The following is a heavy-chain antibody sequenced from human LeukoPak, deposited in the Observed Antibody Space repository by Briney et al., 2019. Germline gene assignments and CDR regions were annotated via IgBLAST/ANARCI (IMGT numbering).Heavy chain of an antibody. V-gene: IGHV1-24*01. J-gene: IGHJ1*01. CDR2: FDPEDGET. CDR3: ATRLTTVTITGYFQH. D-gene: IGHD4-11*01. Sequence: ASEKVSCKVSGYTLTELSMHWVRQAPGQGLEWMGGFDPEDGETIYAQKFQGRVTMTEDTSTDTAYMELSSLRSEDTAVYYCATRLTTVTITGYFQHWGQGTLVTVSS. CDR1: GYTLTELS.